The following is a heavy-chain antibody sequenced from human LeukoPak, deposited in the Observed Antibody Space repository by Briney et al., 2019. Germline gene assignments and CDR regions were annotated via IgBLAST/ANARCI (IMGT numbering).Heavy chain of an antibody. Sequence: ASVKVSCKASGYTFPSYFMHWVRQAPGQGLEWMGIINPTGGSTTYARKFQGRVTMTRNTSISTAYMELSSLRSEDTAVYYCARGTGSYYDSSGYYYDPKVYDYWGQGTLVTVSS. D-gene: IGHD3-22*01. CDR3: ARGTGSYYDSSGYYYDPKVYDY. V-gene: IGHV1-46*01. CDR1: GYTFPSYF. CDR2: INPTGGST. J-gene: IGHJ4*02.